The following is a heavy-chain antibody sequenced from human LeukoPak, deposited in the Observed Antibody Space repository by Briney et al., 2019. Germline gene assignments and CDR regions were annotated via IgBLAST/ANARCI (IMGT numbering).Heavy chain of an antibody. CDR2: IKQDGSEK. CDR1: GFTFSTYA. CDR3: ARDNNWSSDY. J-gene: IGHJ4*02. D-gene: IGHD1-20*01. V-gene: IGHV3-7*03. Sequence: GGSLRLSCAASGFTFSTYAMSWVRQAPGKGLEWVANIKQDGSEKYYVGSVKGRFTISRDNAKDSLYLQMNSLRAEDTAVYYCARDNNWSSDYWGQGTLVTVSS.